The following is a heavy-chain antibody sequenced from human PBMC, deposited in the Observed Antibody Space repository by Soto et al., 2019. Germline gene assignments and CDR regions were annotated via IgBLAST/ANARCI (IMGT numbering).Heavy chain of an antibody. J-gene: IGHJ6*02. D-gene: IGHD1-26*01. V-gene: IGHV3-30*18. Sequence: QVQLVESGGGVVQPGRSLRLSCAASGFTFSSYGLHWVRQAPGKGLEWVALISYDGNNEYYADSVKGRFTVSRDNSKSTLYLQMNSLRAEDTAVYYCAKSRPTIRSGDYGMEVWGQGTTVTVSS. CDR3: AKSRPTIRSGDYGMEV. CDR2: ISYDGNNE. CDR1: GFTFSSYG.